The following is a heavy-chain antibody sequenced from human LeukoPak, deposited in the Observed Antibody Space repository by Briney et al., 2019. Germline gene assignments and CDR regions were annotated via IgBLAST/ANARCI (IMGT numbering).Heavy chain of an antibody. D-gene: IGHD3-10*01. CDR1: GGTFSSYA. CDR2: IIPIFGTA. V-gene: IGHV1-69*13. CDR3: ARGLGSGSYNWFDP. J-gene: IGHJ5*02. Sequence: GASVKVSCKASGGTFSSYAISWVRQAPGQGLEWMGGIIPIFGTANYAQKFQGRVTITADESTSIAYMELSSLRSEDTAVYNCARGLGSGSYNWFDPWGQGTLVTVSS.